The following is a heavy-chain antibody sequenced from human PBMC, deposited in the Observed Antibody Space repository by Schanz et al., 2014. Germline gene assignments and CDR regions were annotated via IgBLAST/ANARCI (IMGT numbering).Heavy chain of an antibody. V-gene: IGHV3-11*01. CDR1: GFPFSDYF. Sequence: QVQLVESGGGVVQPGRSLRLSCTASGFPFSDYFMAWIRQPPGRGLEWVSYIGNGGVTIYYADSMKGRFTISRDNSKNTQYLQMSSLRPEDTAVYYCAKYRGYCRVAGSYRELEYWGQGTLVTVSS. CDR2: IGNGGVTI. J-gene: IGHJ4*02. CDR3: AKYRGYCRVAGSYRELEY. D-gene: IGHD3-10*01.